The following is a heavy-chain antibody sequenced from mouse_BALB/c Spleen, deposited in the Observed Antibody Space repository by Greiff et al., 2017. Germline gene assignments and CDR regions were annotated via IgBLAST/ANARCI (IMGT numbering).Heavy chain of an antibody. D-gene: IGHD2-1*01. CDR1: GYAFTNYL. CDR3: ARDGNYGRYFDV. J-gene: IGHJ1*01. V-gene: IGHV1-54*01. CDR2: INPGSGGT. Sequence: QVQLHQSGAELVRPGTSVKVSCKASGYAFTNYLIEWVKQRPGQGLEWIGVINPGSGGTNYNEKFKGKATLTADKSSSTAYMQLSSLTSDDSAVYFCARDGNYGRYFDVWGAGTTVTVSS.